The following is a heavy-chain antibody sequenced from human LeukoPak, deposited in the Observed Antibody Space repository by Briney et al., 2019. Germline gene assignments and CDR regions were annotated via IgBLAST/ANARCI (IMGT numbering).Heavy chain of an antibody. V-gene: IGHV4-39*01. J-gene: IGHJ4*02. D-gene: IGHD5-12*01. CDR2: MFYAGDT. CDR3: ARTDSGRFSYFDY. Sequence: PSETLSLTCTVSGGSISSSSYYWVGTRHPRGKGLEWIGTMFYAGDTFYNPPLESRVTITVDTSKNQFSLKLTSVTAADRAVYYCARTDSGRFSYFDYWGQGTLVTVSS. CDR1: GGSISSSSYY.